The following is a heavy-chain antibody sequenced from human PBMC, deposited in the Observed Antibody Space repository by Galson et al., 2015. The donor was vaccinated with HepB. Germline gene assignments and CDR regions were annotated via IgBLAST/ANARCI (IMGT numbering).Heavy chain of an antibody. Sequence: SLRLSCAASGFTFSSYWMSWVRQAPGKGLEWVANIKQDGSEKYYVDSVKGRFTISRDNAKNSLYLQMNSLRAEDTAVYYCARDSYYYGSGSCEEWVDYWGQGTLVTVSS. CDR2: IKQDGSEK. J-gene: IGHJ4*02. CDR1: GFTFSSYW. D-gene: IGHD3-10*01. CDR3: ARDSYYYGSGSCEEWVDY. V-gene: IGHV3-7*03.